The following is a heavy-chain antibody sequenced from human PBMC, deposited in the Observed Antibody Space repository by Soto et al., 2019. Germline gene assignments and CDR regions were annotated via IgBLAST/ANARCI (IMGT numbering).Heavy chain of an antibody. CDR3: ARDQTRDGYNSYWFDP. D-gene: IGHD5-12*01. CDR2: IYYSGST. V-gene: IGHV4-61*01. CDR1: GGSVSSGSYY. Sequence: SETLSLTCTVPGGSVSSGSYYWSWIRQPPGKGLEWIGYIYYSGSTNYNPSLKSRVTISVDTSKNQFSLKLSSVTAADTAVYYCARDQTRDGYNSYWFDPWGQGTLVTVSS. J-gene: IGHJ5*02.